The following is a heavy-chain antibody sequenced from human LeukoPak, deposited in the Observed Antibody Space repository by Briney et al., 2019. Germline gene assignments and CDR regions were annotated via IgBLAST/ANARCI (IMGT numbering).Heavy chain of an antibody. Sequence: SSETLSLTCTVSGGSVSSGSSYWSWIRQRPGKGLEWIGYIYYSGSTNYNPSLKSRVTISVETSKNQFSLKLNSVTAADTAVYYCAREDYDILTGYTTLDYWGQGTLVTVSS. CDR2: IYYSGST. V-gene: IGHV4-61*01. CDR1: GGSVSSGSSY. CDR3: AREDYDILTGYTTLDY. D-gene: IGHD3-9*01. J-gene: IGHJ4*02.